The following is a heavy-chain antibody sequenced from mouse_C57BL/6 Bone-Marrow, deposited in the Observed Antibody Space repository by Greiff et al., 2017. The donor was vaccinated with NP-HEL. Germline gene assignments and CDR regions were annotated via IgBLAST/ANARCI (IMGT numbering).Heavy chain of an antibody. J-gene: IGHJ1*03. Sequence: QVQLKQPGAELVKPGASVKMSCKASGYTFTSYWITWVKQRPGQGLEWIGDIYPGSGSTNYNEKFKSKATLTVDTSSSTAYMQLSSLTSEDSAVYYCARLLRYHWYFDVWGTGTTVTVSS. CDR2: IYPGSGST. D-gene: IGHD1-1*01. V-gene: IGHV1-55*01. CDR3: ARLLRYHWYFDV. CDR1: GYTFTSYW.